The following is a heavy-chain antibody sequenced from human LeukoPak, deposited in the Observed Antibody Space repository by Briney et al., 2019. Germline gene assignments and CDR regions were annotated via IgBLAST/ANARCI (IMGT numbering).Heavy chain of an antibody. CDR2: IYPGDSAT. V-gene: IGHV5-51*01. CDR3: VRQPTSGWYLGWFDP. Sequence: GESLKISCKGPGYSFTSYSIAWARQIPGKGLEWIEIIYPGDSATRYSPSFQGQVTISADKSISTAYLQWSSLKASDTAMYYCVRQPTSGWYLGWFDPWGQGTLVTVSS. CDR1: GYSFTSYS. D-gene: IGHD6-19*01. J-gene: IGHJ5*02.